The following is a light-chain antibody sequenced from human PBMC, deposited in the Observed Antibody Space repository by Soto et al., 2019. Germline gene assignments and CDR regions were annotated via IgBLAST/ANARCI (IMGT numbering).Light chain of an antibody. V-gene: IGKV1-5*03. Sequence: DIQMTQSPSTLSASVGDRVTITCRASQSIDSWLAWFQQKPGKAPKLLIYKASNLESEVPSRFSGSGSGTEFTLTIISLQPDDFATYYCHQYNGYSYTFGQGTKVDIK. J-gene: IGKJ2*01. CDR2: KAS. CDR1: QSIDSW. CDR3: HQYNGYSYT.